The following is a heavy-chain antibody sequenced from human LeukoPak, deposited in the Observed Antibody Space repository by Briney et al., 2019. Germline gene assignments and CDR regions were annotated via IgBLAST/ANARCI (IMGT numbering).Heavy chain of an antibody. CDR1: GFTFSSYW. D-gene: IGHD3-3*01. J-gene: IGHJ3*02. Sequence: GGSLRLSCAASGFTFSSYWMSWVRQALGKGLEWVANIKQDGSEKYYVDSVKGRFTISRDNAKNSLYLQMNSLRAEDTAVYYCAVLWSGYSWAFDIWGQGTMVTVSS. CDR3: AVLWSGYSWAFDI. V-gene: IGHV3-7*01. CDR2: IKQDGSEK.